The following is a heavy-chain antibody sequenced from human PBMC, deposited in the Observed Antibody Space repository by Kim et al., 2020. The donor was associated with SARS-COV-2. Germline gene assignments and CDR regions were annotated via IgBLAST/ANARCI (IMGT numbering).Heavy chain of an antibody. D-gene: IGHD6-13*01. CDR3: AKRNGGSSWYVDY. Sequence: GGSLRLSCAASGFTFSSYSMSWIRQAPGKGLEWVSSISISGGTTYYADSVKGRFTISRDNSKNTLYLQMNSLRAEDTAVYHCAKRNGGSSWYVDYWGQGTLVTVSS. V-gene: IGHV3-23*01. CDR1: GFTFSSYS. CDR2: ISISGGTT. J-gene: IGHJ4*02.